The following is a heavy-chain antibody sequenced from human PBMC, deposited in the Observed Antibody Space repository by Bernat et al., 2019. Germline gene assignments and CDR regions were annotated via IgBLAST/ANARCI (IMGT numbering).Heavy chain of an antibody. CDR2: ISSSGSAI. CDR3: AREGSFDDFDY. CDR1: GLTFSSYE. J-gene: IGHJ4*02. V-gene: IGHV3-48*03. Sequence: EVQLVESGGGLVQPGGSLRLSCAASGLTFSSYELNWVRQAPGKGLEWISYISSSGSAIYYADSVKGRFTISRDNAKNSLYLQMNNLRAEDTAVYYCAREGSFDDFDYWGQGTLVTVSS. D-gene: IGHD2-15*01.